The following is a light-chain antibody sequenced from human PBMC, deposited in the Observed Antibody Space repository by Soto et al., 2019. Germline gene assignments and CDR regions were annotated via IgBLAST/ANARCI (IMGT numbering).Light chain of an antibody. CDR1: SSDTTDFYS. V-gene: IGLV2-14*01. Sequence: QSALTQPASVSGSPGQSITISCTGTSSDTTDFYSVSWYQQHPGQAPKLVIYEVANRPSGVSSRFSGSKSDNTASLTISGLQADDEADYYCSSYSISAGLVLFGRGTKLTVL. CDR2: EVA. J-gene: IGLJ2*01. CDR3: SSYSISAGLVL.